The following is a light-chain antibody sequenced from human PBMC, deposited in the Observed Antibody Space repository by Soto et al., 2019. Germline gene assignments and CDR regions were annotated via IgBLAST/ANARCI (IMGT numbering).Light chain of an antibody. V-gene: IGKV1-5*03. CDR2: KAS. J-gene: IGKJ1*01. CDR1: QSISSW. Sequence: DIQMTQSPSTLSASVGDRVTITCRASQSISSWLAWYQQKPGKAPKLLIYKASSLESGVPSRFSGSGSGPEFTLTIRSLLPYDFATYYCQQYNTYPWTFGQGTKVEIK. CDR3: QQYNTYPWT.